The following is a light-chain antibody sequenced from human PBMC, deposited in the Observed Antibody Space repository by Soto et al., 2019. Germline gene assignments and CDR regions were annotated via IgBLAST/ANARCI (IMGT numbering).Light chain of an antibody. CDR2: GAS. J-gene: IGKJ4*01. V-gene: IGKV3-15*01. CDR1: QSVNRK. CDR3: QQYSTSPLT. Sequence: EIVFTQSPATLSLSPGERATLSCRASQSVNRKVAWYQQKPGQAPRLLSYGASTGATDIPDRFSGSGSGTEFTLTISSLQSEDFVVYYCQQYSTSPLTFGGGTKVDIK.